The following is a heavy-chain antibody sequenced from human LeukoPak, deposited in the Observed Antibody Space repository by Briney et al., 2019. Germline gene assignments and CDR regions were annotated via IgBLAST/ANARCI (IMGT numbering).Heavy chain of an antibody. Sequence: ASVKVSCKTSGYTFTSYYMHWVRQAPGQGLEWMGWMNPKSGNTGYAQKFQGRVTITRNTSISTAYMEVSSLRYEDTAVYYCARRAVDNSYYYYMDVWGKGTTVTVSS. V-gene: IGHV1-8*03. J-gene: IGHJ6*03. CDR3: ARRAVDNSYYYYMDV. CDR2: MNPKSGNT. CDR1: GYTFTSYY. D-gene: IGHD6-19*01.